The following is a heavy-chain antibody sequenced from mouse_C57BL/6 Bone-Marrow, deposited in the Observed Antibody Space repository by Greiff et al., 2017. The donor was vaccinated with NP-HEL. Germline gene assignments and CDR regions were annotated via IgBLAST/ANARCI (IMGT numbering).Heavy chain of an antibody. D-gene: IGHD1-1*01. J-gene: IGHJ1*03. Sequence: EVQLQQSGPELVKPGASVKISCKASGYTFTDYYMNWVKQSHGKSLEWIGDINPNNGGTSYNQKFKGKATLTVDKSSSTAYMELRSLTSEDSAVYYCARSLYGSRGWYFDVWGTGTTVTVSS. CDR1: GYTFTDYY. V-gene: IGHV1-26*01. CDR2: INPNNGGT. CDR3: ARSLYGSRGWYFDV.